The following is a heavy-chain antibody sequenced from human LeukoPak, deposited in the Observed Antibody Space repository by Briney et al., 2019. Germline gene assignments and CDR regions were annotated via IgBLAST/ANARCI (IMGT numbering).Heavy chain of an antibody. V-gene: IGHV3-30*18. CDR1: GFTFSRNG. D-gene: IGHD6-13*01. J-gene: IGHJ4*02. CDR3: AKDRSNSWTFDY. Sequence: GGSLRLSCAASGFTFSRNGMHWVRQAPGKGLEWVAVITYDGSNKYYADSVKGRFTISRDTSRNTLYLQMNSLRAEDTAVYYCAKDRSNSWTFDYWGQGTLVTVSS. CDR2: ITYDGSNK.